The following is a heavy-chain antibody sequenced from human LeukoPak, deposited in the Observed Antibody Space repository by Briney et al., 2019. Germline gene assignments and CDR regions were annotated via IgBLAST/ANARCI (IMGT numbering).Heavy chain of an antibody. Sequence: GGSLRLSCAASGFTFSSYPMHWVRQAPGKGLEWVAVISNDGSKKSYADSVKGRFTISRDNSKNTVDLQMNSLRAEDTAVYYCAGVAGWVAREGFGYWGQGTLVTVSS. V-gene: IGHV3-30*01. CDR3: AGVAGWVAREGFGY. J-gene: IGHJ4*02. CDR1: GFTFSSYP. D-gene: IGHD1-26*01. CDR2: ISNDGSKK.